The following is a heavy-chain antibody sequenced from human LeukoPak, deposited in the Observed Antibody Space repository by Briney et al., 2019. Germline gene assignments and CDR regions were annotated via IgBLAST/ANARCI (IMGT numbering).Heavy chain of an antibody. CDR1: GGSISSYY. V-gene: IGHV4-59*12. D-gene: IGHD6-19*01. J-gene: IGHJ5*02. CDR2: IYYSGST. CDR3: ARSRIAVAGPNWFDP. Sequence: SETLSLTCTVSGGSISSYYWSWIRQPPGKGLEWIGYIYYSGSTNYNPSLKSRVTISVDTSKNQFSLKLSSVTAADTAVYYCARSRIAVAGPNWFDPWGQGTLVTVSS.